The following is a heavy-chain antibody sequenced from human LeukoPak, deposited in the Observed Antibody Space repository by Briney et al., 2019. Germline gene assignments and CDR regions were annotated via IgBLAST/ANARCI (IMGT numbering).Heavy chain of an antibody. CDR2: ISGSGGST. D-gene: IGHD2-15*01. V-gene: IGHV3-23*01. Sequence: GGSLRLSCAASGFTFSNAWMSWVRQAPGKGLEWVSAISGSGGSTYYADSVKGRFTISRDNSKNTLYLQMNSLRAEDTAVYHCAKDRGCSGGSCYSVGAFDIWGQGTMVTVSS. J-gene: IGHJ3*02. CDR3: AKDRGCSGGSCYSVGAFDI. CDR1: GFTFSNAW.